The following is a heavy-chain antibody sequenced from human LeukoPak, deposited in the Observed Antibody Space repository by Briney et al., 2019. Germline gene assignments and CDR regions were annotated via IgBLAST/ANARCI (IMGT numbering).Heavy chain of an antibody. CDR2: ISYTGST. CDR1: GGSTSSYY. D-gene: IGHD3-22*01. J-gene: IGHJ6*02. V-gene: IGHV4-59*08. Sequence: PSETLSLTCTVSGGSTSSYYWSWIRQPPGKGLEWIGYISYTGSTTYNASLKSRVTISVDTSKNQFSLKLSSVTAADTAVYYCARQFRYYYDSSGYPTNRYYYYGMDVWGQGTTVTVSS. CDR3: ARQFRYYYDSSGYPTNRYYYYGMDV.